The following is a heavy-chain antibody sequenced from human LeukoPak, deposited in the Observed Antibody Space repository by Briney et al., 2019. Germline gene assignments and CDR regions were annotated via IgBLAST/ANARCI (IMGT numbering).Heavy chain of an antibody. V-gene: IGHV3-74*01. CDR2: INSDGSWT. J-gene: IGHJ5*02. D-gene: IGHD6-19*01. Sequence: QAGGSLRLSCAASGNYWMHWVRQAPGKGLVWVSHINSDGSWTSYADSVKGRFTISRDNAKNSLYLQMNSLRAEDTAVYYCARDSGWLYNWFDPWGQGTLVTVSS. CDR3: ARDSGWLYNWFDP. CDR1: GNYW.